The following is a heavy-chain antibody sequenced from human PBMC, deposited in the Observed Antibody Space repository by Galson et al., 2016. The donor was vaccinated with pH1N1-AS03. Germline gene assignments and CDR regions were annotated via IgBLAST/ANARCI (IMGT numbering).Heavy chain of an antibody. J-gene: IGHJ4*02. CDR3: ARGRGSSNLDPVGY. D-gene: IGHD3-10*01. V-gene: IGHV1-8*01. CDR1: GYIFSGFD. Sequence: SVKVSCKAFGYIFSGFDINWVREAPGQGLQWVAYVNPRNGKTGSADRFQGRITITRDPSINTAYMEVTRLTSEDTAIYYCARGRGSSNLDPVGYWGQGILVTVSS. CDR2: VNPRNGKT.